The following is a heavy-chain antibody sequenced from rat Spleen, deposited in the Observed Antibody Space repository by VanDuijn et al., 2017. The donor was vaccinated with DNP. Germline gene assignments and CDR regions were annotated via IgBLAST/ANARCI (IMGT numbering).Heavy chain of an antibody. Sequence: EVQLVESGGGLVQPGSPLKLSCAASGFTFSGNWLNWIRQAPGKGLEWVASITPDGRTTYYPDTVKARFVISKDDAKNTGYLQMNFLRSEDTGMYYCTSGTPVATYNWFAYWGQGTLVTVSS. V-gene: IGHV5-35*01. CDR1: GFTFSGNW. J-gene: IGHJ3*01. CDR2: ITPDGRTT. D-gene: IGHD1-3*01. CDR3: TSGTPVATYNWFAY.